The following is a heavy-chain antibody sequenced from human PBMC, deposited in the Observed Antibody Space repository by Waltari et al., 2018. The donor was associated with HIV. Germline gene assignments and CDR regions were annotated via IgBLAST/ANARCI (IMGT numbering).Heavy chain of an antibody. CDR3: ARKPAGGGYDSGQYYYGMDV. CDR1: GGSISSSNW. V-gene: IGHV4-4*02. D-gene: IGHD5-12*01. Sequence: QVQLQESGPGLVKPSGTLSLTCAVSGGSISSSNWWSWVRQPPGKGLEWIGEIYQSGSTNDNPSLKSRVTISVDKSKNQFSLKLSSVTAADTAVYYCARKPAGGGYDSGQYYYGMDVWGQGTTVTVSS. J-gene: IGHJ6*02. CDR2: IYQSGST.